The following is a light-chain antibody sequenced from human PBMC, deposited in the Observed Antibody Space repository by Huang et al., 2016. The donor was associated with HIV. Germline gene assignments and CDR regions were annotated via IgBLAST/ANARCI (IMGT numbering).Light chain of an antibody. CDR1: QSVFKN. J-gene: IGKJ1*01. CDR3: QQYNTSPRT. Sequence: ENLMTQSPSTLSVSPGESATLSCRASQSVFKNLAWYQQKPGQAPKLLSYGSSTRAAGIPARFSCSGSGTDFTLTISSLQSEDFAVYYCQQYNTSPRTFGQGTKVEV. V-gene: IGKV3-15*01. CDR2: GSS.